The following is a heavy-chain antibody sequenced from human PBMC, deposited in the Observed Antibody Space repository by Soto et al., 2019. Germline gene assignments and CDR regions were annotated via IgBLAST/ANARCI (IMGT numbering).Heavy chain of an antibody. CDR3: ASRPCLEQWLVLDY. Sequence: QVQLVQSGAEVKKPGAAVKVSCKASGYTFTSYPIHWVRQAPGQRLEWMGWINPGNGKTEYSQNFQGRVTITRDTSATTPNMELRRLRYADTAVYYCASRPCLEQWLVLDYWGQGTLVTVSS. CDR2: INPGNGKT. J-gene: IGHJ4*02. V-gene: IGHV1-3*01. D-gene: IGHD6-19*01. CDR1: GYTFTSYP.